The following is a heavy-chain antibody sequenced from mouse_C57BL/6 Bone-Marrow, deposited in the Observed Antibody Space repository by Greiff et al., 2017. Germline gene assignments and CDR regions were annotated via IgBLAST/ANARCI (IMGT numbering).Heavy chain of an antibody. J-gene: IGHJ1*03. CDR2: IYPGDGDT. V-gene: IGHV1-82*01. Sequence: VQLQQSGPELVKPGASVKISCKASGYAFSSSWMNWVKQRPGKGLAWIGRIYPGDGDTHYNGKFKGKATLTADKSSSTAYMQLSSLTSEDSAVYFWARGPDYYGSSYWYFDVWGTGTTVTVSS. CDR3: ARGPDYYGSSYWYFDV. CDR1: GYAFSSSW. D-gene: IGHD1-1*01.